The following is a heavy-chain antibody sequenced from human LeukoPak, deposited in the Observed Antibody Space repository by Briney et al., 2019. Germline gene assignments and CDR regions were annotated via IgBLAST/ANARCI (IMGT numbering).Heavy chain of an antibody. CDR3: ARSFDSSSSVVDY. J-gene: IGHJ4*02. D-gene: IGHD6-6*01. Sequence: QAGGSLRLSCAASGFTFSSYAMSWVRQAPGKGLEWVSAISGSGGSTYCADSVKGRFTISRDNSKNTLYLQMNSLRAEDTAVYYCARSFDSSSSVVDYWGQGTLVTVSS. CDR1: GFTFSSYA. CDR2: ISGSGGST. V-gene: IGHV3-23*01.